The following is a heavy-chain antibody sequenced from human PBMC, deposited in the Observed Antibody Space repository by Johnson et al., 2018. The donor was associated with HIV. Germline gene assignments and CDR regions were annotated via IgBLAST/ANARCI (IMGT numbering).Heavy chain of an antibody. CDR2: IRYDGSTT. Sequence: QVQLVESGGGLIQPGGSLRLSCAASGFTVSSNFMSWVRQAPGKGLEWVAFIRYDGSTTYYADSVKGRFTISRDNAKNALYLQMNSLRAEDTAVYYCARETGDPVVPAARDAFDIWGQGTMVTVSS. D-gene: IGHD2-2*01. CDR1: GFTVSSNF. CDR3: ARETGDPVVPAARDAFDI. J-gene: IGHJ3*02. V-gene: IGHV3-30*02.